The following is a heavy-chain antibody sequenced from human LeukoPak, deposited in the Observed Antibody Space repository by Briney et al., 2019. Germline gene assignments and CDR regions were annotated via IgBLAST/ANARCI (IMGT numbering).Heavy chain of an antibody. Sequence: GGSLRLSCAASGFTFANYAMSWVRQAPGKGVEWVSGTSGSFSSAYYADSVKGRFTISRDNSENTLYLQMNSLRAEDTAIYYCAKVRDSNPYFDYWGQGTLVTVSS. CDR1: GFTFANYA. D-gene: IGHD4-11*01. J-gene: IGHJ4*02. CDR2: TSGSFSSA. V-gene: IGHV3-23*01. CDR3: AKVRDSNPYFDY.